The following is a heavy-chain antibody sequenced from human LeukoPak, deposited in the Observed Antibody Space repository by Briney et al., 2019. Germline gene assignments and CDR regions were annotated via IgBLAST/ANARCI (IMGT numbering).Heavy chain of an antibody. Sequence: PGGSLRLSCAASGFTFSSYSMNWVRQAPGKGLEWVSSISSSSSYIYYADSVKGRFTISRDNAKNSLYLQMNSLRAEDTAVYYCASNLAYYDFWSGPIRLDYWCFDLWGRGTLVTVSS. D-gene: IGHD3-3*01. CDR3: ASNLAYYDFWSGPIRLDYWCFDL. V-gene: IGHV3-21*01. J-gene: IGHJ2*01. CDR1: GFTFSSYS. CDR2: ISSSSSYI.